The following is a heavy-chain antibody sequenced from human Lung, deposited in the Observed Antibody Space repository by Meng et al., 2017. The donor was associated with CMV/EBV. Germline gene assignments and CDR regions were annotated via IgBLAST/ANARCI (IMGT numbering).Heavy chain of an antibody. D-gene: IGHD2-15*01. J-gene: IGHJ5*02. CDR3: ARDLTREVAWGFYP. V-gene: IGHV4-59*01. CDR1: GGSISSYF. CDR2: IYYSGST. Sequence: SETLSLXCTASGGSISSYFWSWIRQPPGKGLEWIAYIYYSGSTNYNPSLKSRVTISVDTSKNQFSLKLSSVTAADTAVYYCARDLTREVAWGFYPWDQGTLVTVSS.